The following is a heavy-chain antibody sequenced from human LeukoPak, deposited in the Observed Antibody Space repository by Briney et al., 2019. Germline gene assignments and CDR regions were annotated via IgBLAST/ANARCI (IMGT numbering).Heavy chain of an antibody. Sequence: ASVKVSCKASGYTFTTNGISWVRQAPGQGREWRGWIKSNNGNTNYAQKLQGRIPLTTDTSTSTAYMELRSLRSDDTAVYYCARRQIADDSGSFYGSWGQGTQVTVSS. D-gene: IGHD1-26*01. CDR2: IKSNNGNT. V-gene: IGHV1-18*01. J-gene: IGHJ5*02. CDR1: GYTFTTNG. CDR3: ARRQIADDSGSFYGS.